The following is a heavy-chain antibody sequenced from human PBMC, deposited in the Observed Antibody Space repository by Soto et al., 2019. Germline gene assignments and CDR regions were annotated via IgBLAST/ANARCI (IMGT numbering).Heavy chain of an antibody. D-gene: IGHD3-3*01. Sequence: PSETLSLTCAVSGGSISSGGYSWSWIRQPPGKGLEWIGYIYHSGSTYYNPSLKSRVTISVDRSKNQFSLKLSSVTAADTAVYYCARVTRDDFWSGYAYYGMDVWGQGTTVT. J-gene: IGHJ6*02. CDR1: GGSISSGGYS. CDR3: ARVTRDDFWSGYAYYGMDV. CDR2: IYHSGST. V-gene: IGHV4-30-2*01.